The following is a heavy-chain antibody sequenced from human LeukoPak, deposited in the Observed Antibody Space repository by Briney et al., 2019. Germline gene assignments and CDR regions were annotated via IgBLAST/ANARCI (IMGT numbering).Heavy chain of an antibody. J-gene: IGHJ2*01. CDR3: ARGTGPMIVVVYDL. CDR2: ISAYNGNT. V-gene: IGHV1-18*01. Sequence: ALVNVSCKASGCTFTSYGISWVRQAPGQGLEWMGWISAYNGNTNYAQKLQGRVTMTTDTSTSTAYMELRSLRSDDTAVYYCARGTGPMIVVVYDLWGRGTLVTVSS. CDR1: GCTFTSYG. D-gene: IGHD3-22*01.